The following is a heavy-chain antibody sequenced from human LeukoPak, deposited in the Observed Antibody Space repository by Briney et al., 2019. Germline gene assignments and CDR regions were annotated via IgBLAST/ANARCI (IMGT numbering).Heavy chain of an antibody. V-gene: IGHV3-23*01. D-gene: IGHD3-10*01. CDR3: AKDRGYGSGSGYYGMDV. CDR1: GFTVSSNY. Sequence: GGSLRLSCAASGFTVSSNYMSWVRQAPGKGLEWVSAISGSGGNTYYAGSVKGRFTISRDNSKNTLYLQMSSLRADDTAVYYCAKDRGYGSGSGYYGMDVWGQGTTVTVSS. CDR2: ISGSGGNT. J-gene: IGHJ6*02.